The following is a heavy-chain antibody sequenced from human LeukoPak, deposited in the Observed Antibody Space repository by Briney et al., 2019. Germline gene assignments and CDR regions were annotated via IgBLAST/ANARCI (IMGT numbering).Heavy chain of an antibody. CDR1: GFTFSSDA. Sequence: GGSLRLFCAASGFTFSSDAMHWVRQAPGKGLEWVAFIRYDGSDKYYADSVKGRFTISRDNSKNTLYLQMNSLKPEDTAVYYCAKDGIAARPGYFDYWGQGTLVTVSS. CDR3: AKDGIAARPGYFDY. V-gene: IGHV3-30*02. J-gene: IGHJ4*02. CDR2: IRYDGSDK. D-gene: IGHD6-6*01.